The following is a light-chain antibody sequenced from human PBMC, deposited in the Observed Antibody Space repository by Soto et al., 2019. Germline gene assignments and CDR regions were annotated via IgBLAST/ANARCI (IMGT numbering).Light chain of an antibody. V-gene: IGKV1-9*01. CDR3: QQLNSYPIT. Sequence: DIQLTQSPAFLSASVGDRVTITCRASQGIDSYLAWYQQKPGKAPNLLIYAASTLQSGVPSRFSGSGSGTEFTLTISSLQPEDFATSFCQQLNSYPITFGQGTRLEIK. CDR2: AAS. J-gene: IGKJ5*01. CDR1: QGIDSY.